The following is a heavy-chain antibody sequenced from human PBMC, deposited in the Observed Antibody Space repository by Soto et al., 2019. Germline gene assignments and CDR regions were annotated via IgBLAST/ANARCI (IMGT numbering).Heavy chain of an antibody. D-gene: IGHD3-9*01. CDR3: AKDRHPDGIWTFDF. V-gene: IGHV3-23*01. Sequence: EVQLLESGGLLVQSGGSLRLSCAASGFTFSTYTMSWVRQAPGKGLEWVSGVYGSGHGDTFYADSVKGRFVISRDDSKGMLFLPMNSLKVEDTAIYYCAKDRHPDGIWTFDFWGQGTLVTVFS. J-gene: IGHJ4*02. CDR1: GFTFSTYT. CDR2: VYGSGHGDT.